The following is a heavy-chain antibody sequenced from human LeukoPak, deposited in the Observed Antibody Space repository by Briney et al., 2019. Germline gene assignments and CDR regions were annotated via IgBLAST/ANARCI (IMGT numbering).Heavy chain of an antibody. J-gene: IGHJ3*02. V-gene: IGHV4-59*01. CDR2: IYYSGST. D-gene: IGHD2-2*01. Sequence: SETLSLTCTVSGGSISSYYWSWVRQPPGKGLEWIGYIYYSGSTNYNPSLKSRVTISVDTSKNQFSLKLSSVTAADTALYYCAREGGGPAAIGAAFDIWSQGTMVTVSS. CDR3: AREGGGPAAIGAAFDI. CDR1: GGSISSYY.